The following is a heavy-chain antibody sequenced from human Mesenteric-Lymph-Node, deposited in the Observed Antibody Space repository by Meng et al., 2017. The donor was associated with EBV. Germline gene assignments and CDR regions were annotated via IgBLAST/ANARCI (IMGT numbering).Heavy chain of an antibody. CDR2: IYWDDDK. J-gene: IGHJ5*02. D-gene: IGHD4-11*01. CDR3: AHRRGAFSNFKWFDP. V-gene: IGHV2-5*02. CDR1: GFSLSTSGVG. Sequence: LREAGPTLVKPTQTLTLTCTFSGFSLSTSGVGVGWIRQRPGKALEWLALIYWDDDKSYSPSLKNRLTITRDTSKNQVVLTMPNMDPVDTATYYCAHRRGAFSNFKWFDPWGQGTLVTVSS.